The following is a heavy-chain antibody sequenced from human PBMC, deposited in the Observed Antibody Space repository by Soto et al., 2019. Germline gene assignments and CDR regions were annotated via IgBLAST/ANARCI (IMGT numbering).Heavy chain of an antibody. V-gene: IGHV1-2*02. CDR1: GYTLTGYY. CDR2: INPNSGGT. Sequence: ASVKVTCKASGYTLTGYYMHWVRQAPGQGLEWMGWINPNSGGTNYAQKFQGRVTMTRDTSISTAYMELSRLRSDDTAVYYCARDSYDYGAPRPDYWGQGTLVTVS. D-gene: IGHD4-17*01. CDR3: ARDSYDYGAPRPDY. J-gene: IGHJ4*02.